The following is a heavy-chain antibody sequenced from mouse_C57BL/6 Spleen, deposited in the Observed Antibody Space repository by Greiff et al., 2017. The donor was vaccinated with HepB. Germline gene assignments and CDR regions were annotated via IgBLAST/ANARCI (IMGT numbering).Heavy chain of an antibody. J-gene: IGHJ1*03. CDR3: AREGTGICYFDV. CDR2: IYPGDGDT. CDR1: GYAFSSSW. V-gene: IGHV1-82*01. Sequence: QVQLQQSGPELVKPGASVKISCKASGYAFSSSWMNWVKQRPGKGLEWIGRIYPGDGDTNYKGKFKGKATLTEDKSSSTAYMQLSSLTSEDTAVYCCAREGTGICYFDVWGTGTTVTVSS. D-gene: IGHD4-1*01.